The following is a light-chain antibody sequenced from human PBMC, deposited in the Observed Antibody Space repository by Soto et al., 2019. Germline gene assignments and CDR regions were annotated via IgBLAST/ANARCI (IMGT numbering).Light chain of an antibody. Sequence: EIVLTQSPGTLSLSPEERATLSCRASQSVRSTYLAWYQQKPGQAPRLLIYGASSRATGIPDRFSGSGSGTDFTLTISRLEPEDVAVYYCQQYGSLPPFTFGQGTKLQIK. V-gene: IGKV3-20*01. CDR2: GAS. J-gene: IGKJ2*01. CDR1: QSVRSTY. CDR3: QQYGSLPPFT.